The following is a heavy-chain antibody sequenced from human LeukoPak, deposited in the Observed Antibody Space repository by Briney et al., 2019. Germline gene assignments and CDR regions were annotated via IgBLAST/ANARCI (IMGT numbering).Heavy chain of an antibody. CDR1: GFTFSSYA. CDR3: ARPPPNWNDGWFDP. V-gene: IGHV3-23*01. J-gene: IGHJ5*02. Sequence: PGGSLRLSCAASGFTFSSYAMSWVRQAPGKGLEWVSAISGSGGSKYYADSVKGRFTISRDNSKNTLYLQMNSLRAEDTAVYYCARPPPNWNDGWFDPWGQGTLVTASS. CDR2: ISGSGGSK. D-gene: IGHD1-1*01.